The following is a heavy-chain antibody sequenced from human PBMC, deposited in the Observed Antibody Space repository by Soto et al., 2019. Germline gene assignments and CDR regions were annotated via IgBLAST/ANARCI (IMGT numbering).Heavy chain of an antibody. V-gene: IGHV3-33*01. Sequence: GGSLRLSCAASGFTFSSYGMHWVRQAPGKGLEWVAVIWNDESNKSYADSVRGRFTISRDNSRNTLYLQMNSLRAEDTALYYCARPSEGGHCYSTSCPLDYWGQGTLVTVSS. CDR2: IWNDESNK. J-gene: IGHJ4*02. CDR3: ARPSEGGHCYSTSCPLDY. D-gene: IGHD2-2*01. CDR1: GFTFSSYG.